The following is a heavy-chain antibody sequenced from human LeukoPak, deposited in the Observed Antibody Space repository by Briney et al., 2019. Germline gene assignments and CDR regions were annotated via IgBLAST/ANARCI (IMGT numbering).Heavy chain of an antibody. CDR1: GFTFSSYS. J-gene: IGHJ4*02. D-gene: IGHD1-14*01. Sequence: GGSLRLSCTASGFTFSSYSMTWVRQAPGKGLEWVSSISSSSYIYYADSVKGRFTISRDNAKNSLYLQMNSLRAEDTAVYYCARRQGPPEGYWGQGTLVTVSS. V-gene: IGHV3-21*01. CDR2: ISSSSYI. CDR3: ARRQGPPEGY.